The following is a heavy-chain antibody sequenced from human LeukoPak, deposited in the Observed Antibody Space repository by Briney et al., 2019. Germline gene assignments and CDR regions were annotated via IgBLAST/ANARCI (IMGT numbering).Heavy chain of an antibody. D-gene: IGHD6-6*01. V-gene: IGHV3-21*01. Sequence: GGSLRLSCAASGFTFSSYSVNWVRQAPGKGLEWVSSISSSSSYIYYADSVKGRFTISRDNAKNSLYLQMNNLRAEDTAMYYCARDQRVTGRPDIDYWGQGTLVIVSS. CDR1: GFTFSSYS. CDR3: ARDQRVTGRPDIDY. J-gene: IGHJ4*02. CDR2: ISSSSSYI.